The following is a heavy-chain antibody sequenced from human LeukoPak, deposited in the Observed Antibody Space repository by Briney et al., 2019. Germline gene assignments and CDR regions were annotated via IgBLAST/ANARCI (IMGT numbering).Heavy chain of an antibody. Sequence: SETLSLTCTVSGGSISSYYWSWIRQPPGKGLEWIGYIYYSGSTNYNPSLKSRVTISVDTSKNQFSLKLSSVTAADTAVYYCARRLDDDFWSGYIAHDAFDIWGQGTMVTVSS. V-gene: IGHV4-59*08. D-gene: IGHD3-3*01. J-gene: IGHJ3*02. CDR2: IYYSGST. CDR3: ARRLDDDFWSGYIAHDAFDI. CDR1: GGSISSYY.